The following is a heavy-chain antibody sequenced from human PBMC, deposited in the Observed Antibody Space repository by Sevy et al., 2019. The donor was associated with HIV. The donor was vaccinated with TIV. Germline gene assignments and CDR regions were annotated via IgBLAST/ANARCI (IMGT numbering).Heavy chain of an antibody. CDR3: AREGVAIRSGWYYDS. J-gene: IGHJ4*02. Sequence: ASVKVSCKASGYTFTSYGISWVRQAPGQGFEWMGWISAYNGNTNYAQKLQGRVTMTTDTSTSTAYMELRSLRSDDTAVYYCAREGVAIRSGWYYDSWGQGTLVTVSS. V-gene: IGHV1-18*01. CDR2: ISAYNGNT. CDR1: GYTFTSYG. D-gene: IGHD6-19*01.